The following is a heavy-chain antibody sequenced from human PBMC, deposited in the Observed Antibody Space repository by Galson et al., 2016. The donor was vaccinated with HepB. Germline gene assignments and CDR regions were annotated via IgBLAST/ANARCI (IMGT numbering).Heavy chain of an antibody. J-gene: IGHJ3*02. V-gene: IGHV3-23*01. CDR1: GFTFGSYA. Sequence: SLRLSCAGSGFTFGSYAMNWVRQAPGKGLEWVSTISGSGVGTYYADSVKGRFIVSRDNSKNTLYLLMTSLTAEDTAVYYCAKDRTLLVWLEMEPDDALDIWGQGTMVTASS. D-gene: IGHD3-10*01. CDR2: ISGSGVGT. CDR3: AKDRTLLVWLEMEPDDALDI.